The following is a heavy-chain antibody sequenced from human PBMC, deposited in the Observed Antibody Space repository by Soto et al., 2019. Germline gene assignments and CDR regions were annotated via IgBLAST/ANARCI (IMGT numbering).Heavy chain of an antibody. Sequence: EVQLVESGGGLVKPGGSLRLSCAASGFTFSSYSMNWVRQAPGKGLEWVSSISSSTSYIYYADSVKGRFTISRDNAKHSLYLQMNSLRSDETAVSYCARVVDYYEPDSDYGMDVWGQGTTVTFSS. J-gene: IGHJ6*02. D-gene: IGHD3-22*01. CDR3: ARVVDYYEPDSDYGMDV. CDR2: ISSSTSYI. CDR1: GFTFSSYS. V-gene: IGHV3-21*01.